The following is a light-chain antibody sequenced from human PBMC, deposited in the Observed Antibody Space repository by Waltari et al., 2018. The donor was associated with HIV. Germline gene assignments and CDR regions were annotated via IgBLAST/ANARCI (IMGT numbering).Light chain of an antibody. V-gene: IGLV1-40*01. CDR2: GNN. J-gene: IGLJ3*02. Sequence: QFVLTQPPSVSGAPGQRVTLSCTGTSSNIGAGFDVHWYQQLPGTAPTLLVYGNNNRPSGVPDRFSGSKSGTSASLAITGLQPEDEANYYCQSYDTSLSGSGVVFGGGTKLTVL. CDR3: QSYDTSLSGSGVV. CDR1: SSNIGAGFD.